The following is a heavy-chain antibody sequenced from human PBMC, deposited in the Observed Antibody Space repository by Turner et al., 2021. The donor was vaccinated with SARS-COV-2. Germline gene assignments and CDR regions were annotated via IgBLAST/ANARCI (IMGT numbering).Heavy chain of an antibody. J-gene: IGHJ6*02. CDR1: GFTFSSYS. D-gene: IGHD6-19*01. V-gene: IGHV3-21*01. CDR3: ARVFPTDSSVWYRYYYYYGMDV. Sequence: EVQLMESGGGLVKPGGSLRLSCAASGFTFSSYSMNWVRQAPGKGLEWVSSITGSSVYIYYADSVKGRFTISRDNAKTSLYLQMNSLRAEDTAVYYCARVFPTDSSVWYRYYYYYGMDVWGQGTTVTVSS. CDR2: ITGSSVYI.